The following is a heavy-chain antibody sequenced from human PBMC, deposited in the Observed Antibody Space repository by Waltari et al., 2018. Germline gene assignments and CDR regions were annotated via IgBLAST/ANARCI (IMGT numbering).Heavy chain of an antibody. Sequence: EVQLVESGGGLIQPGGSLRLSCAASGFTVSSNYMSWVRQAPGKGLEWVSVIYSGGSTYYADSVKGRFTISRDNSKNTLYLQMNSLRAEDTAVYYCARLTGRYFDWLLREPYYFDYWGQGTLVTVSS. CDR2: IYSGGST. CDR1: GFTVSSNY. D-gene: IGHD3-9*01. J-gene: IGHJ4*02. V-gene: IGHV3-53*01. CDR3: ARLTGRYFDWLLREPYYFDY.